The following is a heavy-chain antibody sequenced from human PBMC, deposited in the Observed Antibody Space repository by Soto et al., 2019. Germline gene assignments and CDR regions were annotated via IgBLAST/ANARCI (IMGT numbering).Heavy chain of an antibody. CDR2: IGGRGNSA. J-gene: IGHJ3*01. Sequence: GGSLRLSCAASGFIFTNYAMNWVRQAPGKGLEWVSVIGGRGNSAYYADSVQGRFTISRDNSKNTLPLQMSSLTADDTAIYYCVREGRGSFDFWGRGTMVTVSS. CDR3: VREGRGSFDF. V-gene: IGHV3-23*01. CDR1: GFIFTNYA. D-gene: IGHD5-12*01.